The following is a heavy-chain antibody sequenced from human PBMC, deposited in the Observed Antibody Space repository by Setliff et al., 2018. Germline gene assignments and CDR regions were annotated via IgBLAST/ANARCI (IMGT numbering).Heavy chain of an antibody. Sequence: ASVKVSCKASGYTFAESIVSWVRQAPGQGLDWMGWVTIYNGNTKYAQNLQGRLTLSTDRSTNTVYMELGSLTTDDTAIYYCARVESMVRGKNILRHFDYWGQGIQVTVSS. V-gene: IGHV1-18*04. CDR3: ARVESMVRGKNILRHFDY. CDR1: GYTFAESI. J-gene: IGHJ4*02. D-gene: IGHD3-10*01. CDR2: VTIYNGNT.